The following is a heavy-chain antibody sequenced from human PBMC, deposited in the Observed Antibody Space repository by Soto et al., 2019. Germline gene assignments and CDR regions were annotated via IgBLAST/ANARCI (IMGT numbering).Heavy chain of an antibody. CDR3: ARGLNTIFGVVPKGYYYYYGMDV. V-gene: IGHV3-33*01. D-gene: IGHD3-3*01. J-gene: IGHJ6*02. CDR1: GFTFSSYG. Sequence: GGSLRLSCAASGFTFSSYGMHWVRQAPGKGLEWVAVIWYDGSNKYYADSVKGRFTISRDNSKNTLYLQMNSLRAEDTAVYYCARGLNTIFGVVPKGYYYYYGMDVWGQGTTVTVSS. CDR2: IWYDGSNK.